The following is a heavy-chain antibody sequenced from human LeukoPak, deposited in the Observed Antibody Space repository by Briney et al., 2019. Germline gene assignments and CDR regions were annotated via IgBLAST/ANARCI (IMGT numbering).Heavy chain of an antibody. CDR2: IYYSGST. CDR3: ARGPFWSGSLD. J-gene: IGHJ4*02. V-gene: IGHV4-39*07. CDR1: GGSISSSSYY. Sequence: SETLSLTCTVSGGSISSSSYYWGWIRQPPGKGLEWIGSIYYSGSTYYNPSLKSRVTISVDTSKNQFSLKLSSVTAADTAVYYCARGPFWSGSLDWGQGTLVTVSS. D-gene: IGHD3-3*01.